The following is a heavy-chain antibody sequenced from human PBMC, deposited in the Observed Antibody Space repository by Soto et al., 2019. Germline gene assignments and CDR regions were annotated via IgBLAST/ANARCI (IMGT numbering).Heavy chain of an antibody. CDR1: GGSISSYY. CDR3: ARLGAFYQAMDS. J-gene: IGHJ1*01. Sequence: SETLSLTCTVSGGSISSYYWSWIRQPPGKGLEWIGYIYYSGSTNYNPSLKSRVTISVDTSNNQFSLKLSSVTAADTAVYFCARLGAFYQAMDSWGQGTLVTVSS. D-gene: IGHD2-2*01. V-gene: IGHV4-59*08. CDR2: IYYSGST.